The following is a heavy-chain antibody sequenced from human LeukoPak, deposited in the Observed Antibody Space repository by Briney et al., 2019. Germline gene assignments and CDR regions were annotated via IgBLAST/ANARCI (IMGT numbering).Heavy chain of an antibody. Sequence: KPSETLSLTCTVSSGSVKSYNWSWIWQSAGQGLGWLGRIYDSGSTNHNPSLKRRVRMSIDTSKNQFYLNVTSVTDADTAVYYCAREGKWFGSFSYYMDVWGKGTPVTVSS. J-gene: IGHJ6*03. CDR1: SGSVKSYN. CDR2: IYDSGST. D-gene: IGHD3-10*01. CDR3: AREGKWFGSFSYYMDV. V-gene: IGHV4-4*07.